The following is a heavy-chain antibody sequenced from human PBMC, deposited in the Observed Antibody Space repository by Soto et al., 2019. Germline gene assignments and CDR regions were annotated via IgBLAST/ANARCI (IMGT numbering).Heavy chain of an antibody. CDR2: ISDDGSNE. J-gene: IGHJ3*02. Sequence: QVQLVESGGGVVQPGRSLILSCAASGFTFSSYAMHWVRQAPGKGLEWVAVISDDGSNEYYADSVKGRFTISRDNSKNTLHLQMNNLGAEDTAVYYCARSMIVVVITAFDIWGQGTMVTVSS. V-gene: IGHV3-30-3*01. D-gene: IGHD3-22*01. CDR3: ARSMIVVVITAFDI. CDR1: GFTFSSYA.